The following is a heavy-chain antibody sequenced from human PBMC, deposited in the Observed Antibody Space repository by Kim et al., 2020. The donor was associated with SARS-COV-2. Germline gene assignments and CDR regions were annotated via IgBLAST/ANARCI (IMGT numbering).Heavy chain of an antibody. CDR3: ARVGMLPVRYFDWLLRNWFDP. D-gene: IGHD3-9*01. CDR2: IYYSGST. CDR1: GGSISSSSYY. V-gene: IGHV4-39*01. J-gene: IGHJ5*02. Sequence: SETLSLTCTVSGGSISSSSYYWGWIRQPPGKGLEWIGSIYYSGSTYYNPSLKSRVTISVDTSKNQFSLKLSSVTAADTAVYYCARVGMLPVRYFDWLLRNWFDPWGQGTLVTVSS.